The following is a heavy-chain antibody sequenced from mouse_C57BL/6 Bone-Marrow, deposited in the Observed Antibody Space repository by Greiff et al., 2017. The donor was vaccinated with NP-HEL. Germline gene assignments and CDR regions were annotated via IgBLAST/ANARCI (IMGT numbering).Heavy chain of an antibody. V-gene: IGHV14-4*01. CDR1: GFNIKDDY. CDR3: TTRIYYDYDGGDY. J-gene: IGHJ2*01. D-gene: IGHD2-4*01. Sequence: VQLQQSGAELVRPGASVKLSCTASGFNIKDDYMHWVKQRTEQGLEWIGWIDPENGDTEYASKFQGKATITADTSSNPAYLQLSSLTSEDTAVYYCTTRIYYDYDGGDYWGQGTTLTVSS. CDR2: IDPENGDT.